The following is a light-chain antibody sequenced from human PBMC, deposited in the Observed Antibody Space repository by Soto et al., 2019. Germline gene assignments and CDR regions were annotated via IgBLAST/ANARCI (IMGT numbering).Light chain of an antibody. CDR1: SSDVGGYNY. Sequence: QSALTQPRSVSGSPGQSVTISCTGTSSDVGGYNYVSWYQQHPGKVPKLMIYDVSKRPSGVPDRFSGSKSGNTASLTISGLQAEDEDDYYCCSYAGSHYVFGTGTKVTVL. V-gene: IGLV2-11*01. J-gene: IGLJ1*01. CDR3: CSYAGSHYV. CDR2: DVS.